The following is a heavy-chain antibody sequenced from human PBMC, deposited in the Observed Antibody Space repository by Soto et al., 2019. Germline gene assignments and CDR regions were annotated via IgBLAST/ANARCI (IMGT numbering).Heavy chain of an antibody. V-gene: IGHV3-48*03. D-gene: IGHD2-2*01. Sequence: EVQLVESGGGLVQPGGSLRLSCAASGFTFSSYEMNWVRQAPGKGLEWVSYISSSGSYIYYADSVKGRFTISRDNAKNSLYLQMNTLRAEDTAVYYCARVGGGYQLLHAFDIWGQGTMVTVSS. CDR3: ARVGGGYQLLHAFDI. CDR1: GFTFSSYE. J-gene: IGHJ3*02. CDR2: ISSSGSYI.